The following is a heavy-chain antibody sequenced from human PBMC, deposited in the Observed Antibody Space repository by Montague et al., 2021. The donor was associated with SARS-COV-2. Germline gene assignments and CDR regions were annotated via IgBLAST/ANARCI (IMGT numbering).Heavy chain of an antibody. V-gene: IGHV2-70*11. Sequence: PALVKPTQTLTLTCTFSGFSLSTSRMCVSWIRQPPGEALEWLARIDWDDDKYYSTSLKTRLTISKDTSKNQVVLTMTNMDPVDTATYYCARILVAAAGSPFGPWGQGTLVTVSS. CDR3: ARILVAAAGSPFGP. J-gene: IGHJ5*02. D-gene: IGHD6-13*01. CDR1: GFSLSTSRMC. CDR2: IDWDDDK.